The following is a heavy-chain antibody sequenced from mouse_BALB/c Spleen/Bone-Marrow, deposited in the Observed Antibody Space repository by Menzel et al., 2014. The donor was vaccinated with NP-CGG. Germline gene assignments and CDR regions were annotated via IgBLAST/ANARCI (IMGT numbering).Heavy chain of an antibody. V-gene: IGHV1-4*01. J-gene: IGHJ2*01. CDR1: GYTFTSYT. D-gene: IGHD6-2*01. Sequence: VQLQQSGAELARPGASVKMSCKASGYTFTSYTMHWVKQRPGQGLEWIGFINPSSNYTNYNQKFKDKATLTADKSSSTAYMQLSSLTSEDSAVYYCARVLRWSLDYWGQGTTLTVSS. CDR3: ARVLRWSLDY. CDR2: INPSSNYT.